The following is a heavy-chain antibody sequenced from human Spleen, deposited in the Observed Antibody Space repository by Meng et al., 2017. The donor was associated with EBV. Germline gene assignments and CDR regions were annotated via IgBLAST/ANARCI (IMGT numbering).Heavy chain of an antibody. D-gene: IGHD2-15*01. CDR2: ISAYNGDT. CDR3: ARDDCSGGTCYIY. Sequence: QVQLVQSGAEVKKPGXSVKVSCKASGYSFTNYGITWVRPAPGQGLEWMGRISAYNGDTNYAQKFQDRVTMTTDTSTSTAYMELRSLKSDDTAVYYCARDDCSGGTCYIYWGQGTLVTVSS. J-gene: IGHJ4*02. CDR1: GYSFTNYG. V-gene: IGHV1-18*01.